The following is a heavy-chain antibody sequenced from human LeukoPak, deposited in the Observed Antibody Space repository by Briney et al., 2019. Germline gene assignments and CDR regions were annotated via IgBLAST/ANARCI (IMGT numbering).Heavy chain of an antibody. V-gene: IGHV1-2*02. D-gene: IGHD6-13*01. CDR1: GYTFVLYY. J-gene: IGHJ4*02. Sequence: ASVKVSCKASGYTFVLYYMHWVRQAPGQGLEWLGWNNPNSGGTKYALKYQGRVAMTRDTSISTAYMEVSRLGSDDTAVYYCAREGVRTAASNFDYWGQGTLVTVSS. CDR2: NNPNSGGT. CDR3: AREGVRTAASNFDY.